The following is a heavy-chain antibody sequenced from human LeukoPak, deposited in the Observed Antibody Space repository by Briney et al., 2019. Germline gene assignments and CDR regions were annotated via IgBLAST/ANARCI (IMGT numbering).Heavy chain of an antibody. CDR3: ARDLMDYYFDY. CDR2: IKQDGSEK. V-gene: IGHV3-7*01. J-gene: IGHJ4*02. D-gene: IGHD2-8*01. Sequence: GGSLTLSCAASGFTFSSYWMSWVRQAPGKGLEWVANIKQDGSEKYYVDSVKGRFTISRDNAKNSLYLQMNSLRAEDTAVYYCARDLMDYYFDYWGQGTLVTVSS. CDR1: GFTFSSYW.